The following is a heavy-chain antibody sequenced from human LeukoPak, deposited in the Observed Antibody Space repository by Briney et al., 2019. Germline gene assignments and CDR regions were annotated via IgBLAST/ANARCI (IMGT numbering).Heavy chain of an antibody. J-gene: IGHJ4*02. CDR3: ARHEYSGSYIDY. V-gene: IGHV4-59*08. CDR2: IYYSGYT. CDR1: GGFISSYY. Sequence: SETLSLTCTVSGGFISSYYWSWIRQPPGKGLEWIGYIYYSGYTNYNPSLKSRVTISVDTSKNQFSLKLSSVTAADTAVYYCARHEYSGSYIDYWGQGTLGTVSS. D-gene: IGHD1-26*01.